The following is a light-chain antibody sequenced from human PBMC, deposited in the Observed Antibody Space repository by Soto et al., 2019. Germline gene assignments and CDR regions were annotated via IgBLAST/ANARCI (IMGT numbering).Light chain of an antibody. CDR1: QSVSSSY. CDR3: QQYGSSPKT. Sequence: EIVLTQSPGTLSLSPGERATLSCRASQSVSSSYLAWYQQKPGQAPRLLIYGASSRATGIPDRFSGSGSWTDFTLTISTLEPEYFAVYYCQQYGSSPKTFGQGTNVEIK. CDR2: GAS. J-gene: IGKJ1*01. V-gene: IGKV3-20*01.